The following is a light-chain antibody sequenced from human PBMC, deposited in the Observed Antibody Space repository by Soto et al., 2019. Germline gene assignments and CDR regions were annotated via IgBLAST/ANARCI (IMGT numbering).Light chain of an antibody. CDR1: QDITYY. J-gene: IGKJ2*01. Sequence: DIQMTQSPTSLSASVGDRVTITCQASQDITYYLNWYQQKPGKAPKLLIYDASNLETGVPSRFSGSGSGTDFTLPISSLQPEDSATYYCQQYDNLLYTFGQGTKLEIK. CDR3: QQYDNLLYT. CDR2: DAS. V-gene: IGKV1-33*01.